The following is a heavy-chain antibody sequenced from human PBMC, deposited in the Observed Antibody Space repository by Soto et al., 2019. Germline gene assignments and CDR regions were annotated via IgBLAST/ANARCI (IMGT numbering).Heavy chain of an antibody. Sequence: GASVKVSCKASGYTFITYDINWVRQAPGQGLEWIWWMNPYNGNAGYAQKFQGRVTLTRNTSISTAYLELTSLKSNDTAVYFCARRKERSGPHYFDSWGQGTLVTVSS. J-gene: IGHJ4*02. V-gene: IGHV1-8*01. CDR1: GYTFITYD. CDR2: MNPYNGNA. CDR3: ARRKERSGPHYFDS. D-gene: IGHD1-1*01.